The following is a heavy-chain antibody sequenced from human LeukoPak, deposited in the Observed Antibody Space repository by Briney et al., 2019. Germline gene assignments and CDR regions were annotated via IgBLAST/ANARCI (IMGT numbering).Heavy chain of an antibody. Sequence: SETLSLTCTVSGGSISSSSYYWGWIRQPPGKGLEWIGSIYYSGSTYYNPSLKSRVTISVDTSKNQFSLKLSSVTTADTAVYYCARDRYCTNGVCYGRLDYWGQGTLVTVSS. CDR1: GGSISSSSYY. D-gene: IGHD2-8*01. J-gene: IGHJ4*02. CDR3: ARDRYCTNGVCYGRLDY. V-gene: IGHV4-39*07. CDR2: IYYSGST.